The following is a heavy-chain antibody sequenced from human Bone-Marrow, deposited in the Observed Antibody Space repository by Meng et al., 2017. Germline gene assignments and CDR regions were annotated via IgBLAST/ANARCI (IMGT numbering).Heavy chain of an antibody. CDR2: IKSNSDGGTT. CDR1: GFSFTDAW. Sequence: EVALVGAGGGLVKPGGSLRLSCVASGFSFTDAWMSWVRQAPGKGLEWVGRIKSNSDGGTTDYAAPVKGRFTISRDDSKNTLYLQMNSLITEDTAVYFCATGAAATDHWGQGTLVTVSS. D-gene: IGHD6-13*01. J-gene: IGHJ4*02. CDR3: ATGAAATDH. V-gene: IGHV3-15*01.